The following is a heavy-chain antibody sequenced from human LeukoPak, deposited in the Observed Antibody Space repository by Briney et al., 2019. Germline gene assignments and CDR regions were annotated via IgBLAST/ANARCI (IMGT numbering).Heavy chain of an antibody. Sequence: GESLKISCKGSGYSFTSYWIGWVRXXXXXXXEWMGIIYPGDSDTRYSPSFQGQVTISADKSISTAYLQWSSLKASDTAMYYCARRYSSGCDYWGQGTLVTVSS. CDR2: IYPGDSDT. CDR3: ARRYSSGCDY. CDR1: GYSFTSYW. J-gene: IGHJ4*02. V-gene: IGHV5-51*01. D-gene: IGHD6-19*01.